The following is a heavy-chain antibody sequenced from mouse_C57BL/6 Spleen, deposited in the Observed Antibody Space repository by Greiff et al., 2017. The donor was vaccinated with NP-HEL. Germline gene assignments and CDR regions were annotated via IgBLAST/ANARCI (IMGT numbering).Heavy chain of an antibody. J-gene: IGHJ4*01. CDR3: ARGDYGRYAMDY. CDR1: GYAFSSYW. Sequence: QVQLQQSGAELVKPGASVKISCKASGYAFSSYWMNWVKQRPGKGLEWIGQIYPGDGDTNYSGKFKGKATLTADKSSSTAYMQLSSLTSEDSAVYFCARGDYGRYAMDYWGQGTSVTVSS. V-gene: IGHV1-80*01. CDR2: IYPGDGDT. D-gene: IGHD2-4*01.